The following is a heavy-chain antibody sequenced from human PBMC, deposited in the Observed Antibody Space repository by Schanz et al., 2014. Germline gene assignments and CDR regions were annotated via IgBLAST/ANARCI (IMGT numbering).Heavy chain of an antibody. D-gene: IGHD3-10*01. V-gene: IGHV3-23*01. J-gene: IGHJ1*01. CDR2: ISGSGGST. CDR3: ASGVHVSSLQKGLQF. Sequence: EVQLLDSGGGLVQPGGSLRLSCAASGFTFSTYAMSWVRQAPGKGLEWVSAISGSGGSTYYADSVKGRFTISRDNAKNSVSLQMRRLRVEDTAVYYCASGVHVSSLQKGLQFWGRGTLVIVSS. CDR1: GFTFSTYA.